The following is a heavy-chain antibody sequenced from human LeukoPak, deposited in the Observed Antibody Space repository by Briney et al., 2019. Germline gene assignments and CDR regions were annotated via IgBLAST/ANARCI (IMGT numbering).Heavy chain of an antibody. CDR3: ARSTVNDYDSTSYYSWFDP. D-gene: IGHD3-22*01. Sequence: PAASVKVSCKASGYTFTSYGISWVRQAPGQGLEWMGWISGYNGNTHYAQKLQGRVTMTTDTSTSTAFMELRSLRSDDTAVYYCARSTVNDYDSTSYYSWFDPWGQGTLVTVSS. V-gene: IGHV1-18*01. CDR1: GYTFTSYG. CDR2: ISGYNGNT. J-gene: IGHJ5*02.